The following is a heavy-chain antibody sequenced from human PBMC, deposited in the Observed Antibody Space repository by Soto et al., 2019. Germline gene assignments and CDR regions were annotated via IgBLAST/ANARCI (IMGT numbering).Heavy chain of an antibody. CDR1: GFTVSSNY. J-gene: IGHJ6*02. CDR2: IYSGGST. V-gene: IGHV3-53*01. D-gene: IGHD3-3*01. CDR3: ATATPYYDFWSGYQYYYYYYGMDV. Sequence: GGSLRLSCAASGFTVSSNYMSWVRQAPGKGLEWVSVIYSGGSTYYADSVKGRFTISRDNSKNTLYLQMNSLRAEDTAVYYCATATPYYDFWSGYQYYYYYYGMDVWGQGTTVTVSS.